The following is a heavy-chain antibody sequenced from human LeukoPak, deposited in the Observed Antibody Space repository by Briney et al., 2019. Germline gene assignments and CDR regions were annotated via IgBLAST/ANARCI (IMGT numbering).Heavy chain of an antibody. CDR2: ISGSGGST. CDR1: GFTFSSYA. V-gene: IGHV3-23*01. J-gene: IGHJ3*02. D-gene: IGHD2-21*02. Sequence: GGSLRLSRAASGFTFSSYAMSWVRQAPGKGLEWVSAISGSGGSTYYADSVKGRFTISRDNSKNTLYLQMNSLRAEDTAVYYCAKDGPPQYCGGDCHIDAFDIWGQGTMVTVSS. CDR3: AKDGPPQYCGGDCHIDAFDI.